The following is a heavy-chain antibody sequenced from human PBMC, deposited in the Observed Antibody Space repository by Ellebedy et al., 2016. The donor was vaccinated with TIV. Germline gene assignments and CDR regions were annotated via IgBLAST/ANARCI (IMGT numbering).Heavy chain of an antibody. V-gene: IGHV3-30*04. D-gene: IGHD1-26*01. CDR2: ISYDGNNK. Sequence: GESLKISXAASGFTFSNYAMNWVRQAPGKGLEWVAFISYDGNNKYYADSVKGRFTLSRDNFKNTLYLEMNSLRAEDTAVYYCARDRSYSPTYWGQGTLVTVSS. CDR1: GFTFSNYA. CDR3: ARDRSYSPTY. J-gene: IGHJ4*02.